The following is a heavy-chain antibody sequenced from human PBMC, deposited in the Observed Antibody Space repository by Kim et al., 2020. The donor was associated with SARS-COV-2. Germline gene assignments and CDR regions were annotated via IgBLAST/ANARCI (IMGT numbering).Heavy chain of an antibody. D-gene: IGHD4-17*01. CDR3: SRGGGASNWFDP. V-gene: IGHV1-3*01. CDR1: GYTFTSYA. Sequence: ASVKVSCKASGYTFTSYAMHWVRLAPGQRLEWMGLSNAGNGNTKYSQKFQGRVTITRDTFASTAYMEPSSLRSDDTAVYYCSRGGGASNWFDPLAEGSLV. CDR2: SNAGNGNT. J-gene: IGHJ5*02.